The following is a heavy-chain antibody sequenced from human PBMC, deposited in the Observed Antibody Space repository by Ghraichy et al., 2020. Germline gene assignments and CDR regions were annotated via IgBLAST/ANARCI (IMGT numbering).Heavy chain of an antibody. Sequence: GGSLRLSCAASGFTFSSYEMTWVRQAPGKGLDWVSYISTSGSTVYYADSVRGRFTISRDNANNSLFLQMDSLRAEDTAIYYCARVGAYTYGYLPYDSWGQGTLVTVSS. CDR2: ISTSGSTV. V-gene: IGHV3-48*03. CDR1: GFTFSSYE. J-gene: IGHJ5*02. D-gene: IGHD5-18*01. CDR3: ARVGAYTYGYLPYDS.